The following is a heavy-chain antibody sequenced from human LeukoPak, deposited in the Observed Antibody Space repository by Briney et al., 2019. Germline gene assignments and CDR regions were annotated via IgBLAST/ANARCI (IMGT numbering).Heavy chain of an antibody. CDR3: ASGGGY. CDR1: GGSISSSSYY. J-gene: IGHJ4*02. V-gene: IGHV4-39*07. Sequence: SETLSLTCTVSGGSISSSSYYWGWIRQPPGKGLEWIGEINHSGSTNYNPSLKSRVTISVDTSKNQFSLKLSSVTAADTAVYYCASGGGYWGQGTLVTVSS. D-gene: IGHD3-16*01. CDR2: INHSGST.